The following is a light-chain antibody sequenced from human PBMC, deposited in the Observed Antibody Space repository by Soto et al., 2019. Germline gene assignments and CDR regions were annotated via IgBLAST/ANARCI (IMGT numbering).Light chain of an antibody. CDR2: KAS. V-gene: IGKV1-5*03. J-gene: IGKJ3*01. Sequence: DIQMTQSPSTLSASVGDRVTITCRASQSISSWLAWYQQKPGKAPKLLIYKASSLESGVPSRFSGSGSGTEFTLTISSLQPDDFATYYCQQYNTLEFTFGPGTKVDIK. CDR3: QQYNTLEFT. CDR1: QSISSW.